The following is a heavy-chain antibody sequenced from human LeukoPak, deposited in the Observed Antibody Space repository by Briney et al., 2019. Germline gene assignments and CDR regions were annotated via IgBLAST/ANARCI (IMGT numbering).Heavy chain of an antibody. CDR1: GFTFDDYA. J-gene: IGHJ3*02. D-gene: IGHD3-16*01. V-gene: IGHV3-9*01. CDR2: SSWNSGSI. Sequence: GGSLRLSCAASGFTFDDYAMHWVRQAPAKGLEWVSGSSWNSGSIGYADSVKGRFTISRDKAKKSLYLQMNRLRAEDTALYYCARDIIPKRILITLCACDIWGQGTLVTVSS. CDR3: ARDIIPKRILITLCACDI.